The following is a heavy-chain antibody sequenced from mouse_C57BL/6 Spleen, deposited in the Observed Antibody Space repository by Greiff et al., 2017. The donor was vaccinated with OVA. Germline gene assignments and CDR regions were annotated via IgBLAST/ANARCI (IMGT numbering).Heavy chain of an antibody. Sequence: EVKVVESGGGLVKPGGSLKLSCAASGFTFSDYGMHWVRQAPEKGLEWVAYISSGSSTIYYADTVKGRFTISRDNAKNTRFLQMTSLRSEDTAMYYCARPHYYGSSWFAYWGQGTLVTVSA. CDR1: GFTFSDYG. CDR2: ISSGSSTI. CDR3: ARPHYYGSSWFAY. D-gene: IGHD1-1*01. J-gene: IGHJ3*01. V-gene: IGHV5-17*01.